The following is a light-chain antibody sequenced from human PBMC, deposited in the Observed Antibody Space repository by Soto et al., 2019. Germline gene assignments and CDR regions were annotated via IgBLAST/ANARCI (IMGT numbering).Light chain of an antibody. CDR2: EGS. V-gene: IGLV2-23*01. Sequence: QSVLTQPASVSGSPGQSITISCTGTSSDVGNYDLVSWYQQHPGKAPKLMIYEGSKRPSGVSNRFSGSKSGNTASLTISGLQAEDEADYYCCSYAGGSSYVFGTGTKLTVL. CDR1: SSDVGNYDL. J-gene: IGLJ1*01. CDR3: CSYAGGSSYV.